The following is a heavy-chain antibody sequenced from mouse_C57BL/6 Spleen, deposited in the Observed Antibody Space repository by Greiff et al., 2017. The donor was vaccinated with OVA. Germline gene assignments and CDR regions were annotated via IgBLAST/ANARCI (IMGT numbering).Heavy chain of an antibody. Sequence: VQLQQSGPELVKPGASVKIPCKASGYTFTDYNMDWVKQSHGKSLEWIGDINPNNGGTIYNQKFKGKATLTVDKSSSTAYMELRSLTSEDTAVYYCARWYYYGSSYYFDYWGQGTTLTVSS. CDR3: ARWYYYGSSYYFDY. CDR1: GYTFTDYN. CDR2: INPNNGGT. V-gene: IGHV1-18*01. D-gene: IGHD1-1*01. J-gene: IGHJ2*01.